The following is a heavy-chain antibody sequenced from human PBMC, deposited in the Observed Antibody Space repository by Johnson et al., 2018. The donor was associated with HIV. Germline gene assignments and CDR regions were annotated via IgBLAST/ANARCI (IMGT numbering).Heavy chain of an antibody. V-gene: IGHV3-11*04. CDR1: GFTFSDYY. CDR3: ARDVGDGYNRWGAFDF. J-gene: IGHJ3*01. CDR2: ISTGGTTI. D-gene: IGHD5-24*01. Sequence: QVQLVESGGGVVQPGRSLRLSCAASGFTFSDYYMTWIRQAPGKGLEWVSYISTGGTTIYYADSVKGRFTISRDNTKNSLYLQMNSLRAEDTAVDYCARDVGDGYNRWGAFDFWGQGTMVTVSS.